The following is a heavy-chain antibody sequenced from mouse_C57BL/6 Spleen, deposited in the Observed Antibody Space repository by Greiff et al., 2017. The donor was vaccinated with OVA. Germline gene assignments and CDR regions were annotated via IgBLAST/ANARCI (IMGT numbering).Heavy chain of an antibody. CDR3: ARFHYDGRNYAMDY. V-gene: IGHV1-61*01. D-gene: IGHD1-1*01. Sequence: VQLQQPGAELVRPGSSVKLSCKASGYTFTSYWMDWVKQRPGQGLEWIGNIYPSDSETHYNQKFKDKATLTVDKSSSTAYMQLSSLTSEDSAVYYCARFHYDGRNYAMDYWGQGTSVTVSS. CDR2: IYPSDSET. CDR1: GYTFTSYW. J-gene: IGHJ4*01.